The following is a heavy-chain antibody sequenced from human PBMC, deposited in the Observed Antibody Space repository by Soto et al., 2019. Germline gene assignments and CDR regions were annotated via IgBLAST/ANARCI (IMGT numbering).Heavy chain of an antibody. J-gene: IGHJ4*02. D-gene: IGHD6-19*01. CDR1: GFTFSSYG. CDR2: ISYDGSNK. V-gene: IGHV3-30*18. Sequence: LRLSCAASGFTFSSYGMHWVRQAPGKGLEWVAVISYDGSNKYYADSVKGRFTISRDNSKNTLYLQMNSLRAEDTAVYYCAKVLDAQWLSRGPFDYWGQGTLVTVSS. CDR3: AKVLDAQWLSRGPFDY.